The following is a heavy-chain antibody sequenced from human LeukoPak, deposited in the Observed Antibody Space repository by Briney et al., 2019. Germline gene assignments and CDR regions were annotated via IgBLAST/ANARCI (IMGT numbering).Heavy chain of an antibody. CDR1: GGTFSSYT. D-gene: IGHD6-6*01. CDR3: ARSYSSSSLRYYYYYGMDV. CDR2: IIPILGIA. V-gene: IGHV1-69*02. J-gene: IGHJ6*02. Sequence: ASVKVSCKASGGTFSSYTISWARQAPGQGLEWMGRIIPILGIANYAQKFQGRVTITADKSTSTAYMELSSLRSEDTAVYYCARSYSSSSLRYYYYYGMDVWGQGTTVTVSS.